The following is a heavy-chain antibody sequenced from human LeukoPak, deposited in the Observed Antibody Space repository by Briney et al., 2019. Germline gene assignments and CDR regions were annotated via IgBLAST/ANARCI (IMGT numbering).Heavy chain of an antibody. V-gene: IGHV4-39*07. CDR2: IYYSGST. D-gene: IGHD4-23*01. Sequence: PSETLSLTCTVSGGSISSSSYYWGWIRQPPGKGLEWIGSIYYSGSTYYNPSLKSRVTISVDTSKNQFSLKLSSVTAADTAVYYCARGDGGNSHYYYYMDVWGKGTTVTVSS. CDR1: GGSISSSSYY. J-gene: IGHJ6*03. CDR3: ARGDGGNSHYYYYMDV.